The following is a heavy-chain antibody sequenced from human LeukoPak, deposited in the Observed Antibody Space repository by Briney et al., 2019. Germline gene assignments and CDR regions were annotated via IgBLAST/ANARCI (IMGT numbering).Heavy chain of an antibody. CDR3: ARGRGGYSGYDYNWFDP. CDR2: IYYSGST. Sequence: SETLSLTCTVSGGSINSSSYYWGWIRQPPGKGLEWIGSIYYSGSTYYNPSLKSRVTISVDTSKNQFSLKLSSVTAADTAVYYCARGRGGYSGYDYNWFDPWGQGTLVTVSS. CDR1: GGSINSSSYY. D-gene: IGHD5-12*01. V-gene: IGHV4-39*01. J-gene: IGHJ5*02.